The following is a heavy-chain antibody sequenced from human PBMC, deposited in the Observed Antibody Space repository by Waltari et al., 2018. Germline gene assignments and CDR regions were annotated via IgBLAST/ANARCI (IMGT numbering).Heavy chain of an antibody. CDR1: GGTFSSYA. Sequence: QVQLVQSGAEVKKPGSSVKVSCKASGGTFSSYAISWVRQAPGHGLEWMGGIIPIFGKAKYGRRVKGRVTITGDESTSTAYMRLSSLRSEETAVYYWARDGPRIADGYRNDPFDAFDIWGQGTMVTVSS. CDR3: ARDGPRIADGYRNDPFDAFDI. CDR2: IIPIFGKA. V-gene: IGHV1-69*01. J-gene: IGHJ3*02. D-gene: IGHD5-12*01.